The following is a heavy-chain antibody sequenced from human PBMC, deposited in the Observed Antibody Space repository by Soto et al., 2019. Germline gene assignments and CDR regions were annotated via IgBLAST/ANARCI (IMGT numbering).Heavy chain of an antibody. Sequence: ASGKVWNKASCYTFTTYDISWVRQAPGQGLEWMGWISAYTGNTKYAQKFQDRVTMTTDTSTSTAYMEVSSLRSDDTAIYYCARKLHDYWFDPCGQGTLVTVSS. J-gene: IGHJ5*02. V-gene: IGHV1-18*01. CDR2: ISAYTGNT. D-gene: IGHD3-3*01. CDR3: ARKLHDYWFDP. CDR1: CYTFTTYD.